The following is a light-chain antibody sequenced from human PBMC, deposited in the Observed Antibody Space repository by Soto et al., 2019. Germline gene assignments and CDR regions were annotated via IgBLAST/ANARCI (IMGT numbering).Light chain of an antibody. Sequence: DIQMTQSPSSLSASVGDRVTITCRASQSISNSLNWCQHKPGKATKVLISSASSLRSGVPSRFSGSGSGTNFTLTIRSQQPDDCATYQSQQYHNSVLPFGQGTPLE. V-gene: IGKV1-39*01. J-gene: IGKJ5*01. CDR3: QQYHNSVLP. CDR1: QSISNS. CDR2: SAS.